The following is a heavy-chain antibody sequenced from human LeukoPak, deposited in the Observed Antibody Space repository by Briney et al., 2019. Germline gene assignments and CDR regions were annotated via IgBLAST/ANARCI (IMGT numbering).Heavy chain of an antibody. CDR3: ARTYDFWSGPNGFDP. CDR1: GGSFSGYY. CDR2: INHSGST. D-gene: IGHD3-3*01. Sequence: SSETLSLTCAVYGGSFSGYYWSWIRQPPGKGLEWIGEINHSGSTNYNPSLKSRVTISVDTSKNQFSLKMSSVTAADTAVYYCARTYDFWSGPNGFDPWGQGTLVTVSS. V-gene: IGHV4-34*01. J-gene: IGHJ5*02.